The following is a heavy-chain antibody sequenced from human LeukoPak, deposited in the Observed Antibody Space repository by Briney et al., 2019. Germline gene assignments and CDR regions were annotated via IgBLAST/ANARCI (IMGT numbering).Heavy chain of an antibody. Sequence: PGGSLRLSCAASGFTFSNAWMSWVRQAPGKGLEWVGRIKSKTDGGTTDYAAPVKGRFTISRDDSKNTLYLQMNSLKTEDTAVYYCTTIWFGELYRDYWGQGTLVTVSS. D-gene: IGHD3-10*01. CDR1: GFTFSNAW. J-gene: IGHJ4*02. CDR2: IKSKTDGGTT. V-gene: IGHV3-15*01. CDR3: TTIWFGELYRDY.